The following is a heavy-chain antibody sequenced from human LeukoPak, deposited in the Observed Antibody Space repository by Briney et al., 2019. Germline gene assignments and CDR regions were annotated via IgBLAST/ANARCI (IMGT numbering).Heavy chain of an antibody. CDR1: GFTFSNNA. D-gene: IGHD5-24*01. V-gene: IGHV3-23*01. Sequence: GGSLRLSCAASGFTFSNNAMSWVRQAPGKGLEWVSGISGGGDSTSYADSVKGRFTISRDNSRNTLYLQMNSLRAEDTAIYYCAKDAPYVDMATMVKAYFFDYWGQGTLVTVSS. CDR3: AKDAPYVDMATMVKAYFFDY. J-gene: IGHJ4*02. CDR2: ISGGGDST.